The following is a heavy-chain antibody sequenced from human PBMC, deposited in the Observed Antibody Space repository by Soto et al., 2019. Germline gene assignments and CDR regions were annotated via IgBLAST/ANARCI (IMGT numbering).Heavy chain of an antibody. J-gene: IGHJ5*02. D-gene: IGHD3-22*01. CDR2: IIPIFGTA. CDR1: GGTFSSYA. Sequence: QVQLVQSGAEVKKPGSSVKVSCKASGGTFSSYAIIWVRQAPGQGLEWMGGIIPIFGTANYAQKFQGRVTITADESTSTAYMELSSLRSEDTAVYYCARGDYYYDSSGYHYNWFDPWGQGTLVTVSS. CDR3: ARGDYYYDSSGYHYNWFDP. V-gene: IGHV1-69*01.